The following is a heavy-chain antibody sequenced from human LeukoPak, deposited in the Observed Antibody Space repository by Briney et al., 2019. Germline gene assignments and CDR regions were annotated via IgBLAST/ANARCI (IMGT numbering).Heavy chain of an antibody. CDR1: GGSISSYY. CDR2: IYYSGST. D-gene: IGHD2-15*01. J-gene: IGHJ4*02. V-gene: IGHV4-59*08. Sequence: SETLSLTCTVSGGSISSYYWSWIRQPPGKGLEWIGYIYYSGSTNYNPSLKSRVTISVDTSKNQFSLKLSSVTAADTAVYYCARQYPYCSGGSCYSSDFDYWGQGTLVTVSS. CDR3: ARQYPYCSGGSCYSSDFDY.